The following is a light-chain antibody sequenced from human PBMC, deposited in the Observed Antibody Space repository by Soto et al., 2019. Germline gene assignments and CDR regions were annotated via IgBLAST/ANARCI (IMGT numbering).Light chain of an antibody. J-gene: IGKJ1*01. V-gene: IGKV3D-15*01. CDR2: GAS. CDR3: QQYSRWPPT. Sequence: EIVMTQSPATLSVSPGERVTLSCRASQSVSSNLAWYQQKPGQAPRLLIHGASTRATGIQDRFSGSGSGAECTLTISSLQSEDFAVYYCQQYSRWPPTFGQGTKVEI. CDR1: QSVSSN.